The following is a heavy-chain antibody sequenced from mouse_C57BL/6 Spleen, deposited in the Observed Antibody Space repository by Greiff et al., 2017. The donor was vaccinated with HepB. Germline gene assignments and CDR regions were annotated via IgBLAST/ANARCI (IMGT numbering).Heavy chain of an antibody. CDR1: GYTFTDYY. Sequence: VQLQQSGAELVRPGASVKLSCKASGYTFTDYYINWVKQRPGQGLEWIARIYPGSGNTYYNEKFKGKATLTAEKSSSTAYMQLSSLTSEDSAVYFCARGGDYDPHYYAMDYWGQGTSVTVSS. D-gene: IGHD2-4*01. J-gene: IGHJ4*01. V-gene: IGHV1-76*01. CDR2: IYPGSGNT. CDR3: ARGGDYDPHYYAMDY.